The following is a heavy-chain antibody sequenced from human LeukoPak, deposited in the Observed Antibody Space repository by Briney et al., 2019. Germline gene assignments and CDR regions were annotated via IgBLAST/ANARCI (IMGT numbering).Heavy chain of an antibody. CDR3: ARDHSPRIAVAGTDLY. J-gene: IGHJ4*02. CDR1: GFTFDDYA. V-gene: IGHV3-43*02. D-gene: IGHD6-19*01. CDR2: ISGDGGST. Sequence: GGSLRLSCAASGFTFDDYAMHWVRQAPGKGLEWVSLISGDGGSTYYADSVKGRFTISRDNAKNSLYLQMNSLRAEDTAVYYCARDHSPRIAVAGTDLYWGQGTLVNVSS.